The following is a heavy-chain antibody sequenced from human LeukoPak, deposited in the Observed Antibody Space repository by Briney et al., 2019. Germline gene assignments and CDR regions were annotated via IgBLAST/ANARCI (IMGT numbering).Heavy chain of an antibody. CDR2: ISDSGGTT. J-gene: IGHJ4*02. V-gene: IGHV3-23*01. Sequence: GGSLRLSCAASEFTFSRYAMNWVRQAPGKGLEWVSTISDSGGTTYYADSVKGRFTISRDNSKNTLYLQMNSLRAEDTAVYYCAKIKNWGPLVYYFDYWGQGTLVTVSS. D-gene: IGHD7-27*01. CDR3: AKIKNWGPLVYYFDY. CDR1: EFTFSRYA.